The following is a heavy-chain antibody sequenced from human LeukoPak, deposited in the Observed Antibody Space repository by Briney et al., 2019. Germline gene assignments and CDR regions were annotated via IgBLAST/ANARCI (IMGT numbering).Heavy chain of an antibody. V-gene: IGHV3-7*01. Sequence: GGSLRLSCAASGFIFSTYWMTWVRQAPGKGLEWVAAIKYDGDEKFYVDSVTGRFTISRDNAKNSLYLQMNSLTAEDTAVYYCVRESFSRGDFNWGQGTLVSVSS. J-gene: IGHJ4*02. CDR2: IKYDGDEK. CDR3: VRESFSRGDFN. CDR1: GFIFSTYW. D-gene: IGHD7-27*01.